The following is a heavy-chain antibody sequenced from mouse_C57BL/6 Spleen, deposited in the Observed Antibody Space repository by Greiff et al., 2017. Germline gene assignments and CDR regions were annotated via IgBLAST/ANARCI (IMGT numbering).Heavy chain of an antibody. V-gene: IGHV5-17*01. CDR1: GFTFSDYG. CDR3: ASGYYAYFYAMDY. D-gene: IGHD2-3*01. CDR2: ISSGSSTI. J-gene: IGHJ4*01. Sequence: EVQGVESGGGLVKPGGSLKLSCAASGFTFSDYGMHWVRQAPEKGLEWVAYISSGSSTIYYADTVKGRFTISRDNAKNTLFLQMTSLRSEDTAMYYCASGYYAYFYAMDYWGQGTSVTVSS.